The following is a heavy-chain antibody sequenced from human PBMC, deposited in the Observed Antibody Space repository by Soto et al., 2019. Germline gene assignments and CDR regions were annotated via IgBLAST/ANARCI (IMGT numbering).Heavy chain of an antibody. Sequence: QVQLVQSGAEVKKPGASVKVSCKASGYTFTSYDINWVRQATGQGLEWMGWMNPNSCRTGYAQKFQGGFTXTXHTSTSTAYMELSSLTSEDTAVSYCARTLYGDNVDYWGQGTLVTVSS. CDR1: GYTFTSYD. CDR3: ARTLYGDNVDY. D-gene: IGHD4-17*01. V-gene: IGHV1-8*01. CDR2: MNPNSCRT. J-gene: IGHJ4*02.